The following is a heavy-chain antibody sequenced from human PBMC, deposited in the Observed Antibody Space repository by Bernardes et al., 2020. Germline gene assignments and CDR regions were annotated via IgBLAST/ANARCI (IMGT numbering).Heavy chain of an antibody. D-gene: IGHD3-22*01. CDR3: AKDGVAYDSSGYYARHLDY. J-gene: IGHJ4*02. CDR1: GFTYSSDA. CDR2: ISDSGENT. V-gene: IGHV3-23*01. Sequence: GGSLRLLCGACGFTYSSDAMSWVHQAPGKGLEWVSAISDSGENTFYANSVEGRFTISRDNSKNTLHLQMNGLRAEDTAVYYCAKDGVAYDSSGYYARHLDYWGLGILVTV.